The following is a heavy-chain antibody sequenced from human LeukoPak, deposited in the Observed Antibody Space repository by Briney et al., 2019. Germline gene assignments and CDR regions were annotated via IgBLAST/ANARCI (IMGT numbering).Heavy chain of an antibody. Sequence: SVKVSCKASGGTFSSYAMSWVRQAPGQGVEWMGGIIPIFRTANYPHNFHGAVTITADESTTTAYMELSSLRSEDPAVYYCARLPHDSSGYFDYWGQGTLVTVSS. CDR2: IIPIFRTA. V-gene: IGHV1-69*13. CDR1: GGTFSSYA. CDR3: ARLPHDSSGYFDY. D-gene: IGHD3-22*01. J-gene: IGHJ4*02.